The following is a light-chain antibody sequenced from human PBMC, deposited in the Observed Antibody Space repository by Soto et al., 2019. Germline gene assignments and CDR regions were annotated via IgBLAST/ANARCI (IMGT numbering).Light chain of an antibody. CDR3: QQYNNWPIT. CDR1: QSVSSN. J-gene: IGKJ5*01. CDR2: GAS. V-gene: IGKV3D-15*01. Sequence: DIVITQSPATLSVSPGERATLSCRASQSVSSNLAWYQQKPGQAPRLLIYGASTRATGIPARFSGSGSGTEFTLTISSLQSEDFAVYYCQQYNNWPITFGQGTRLEI.